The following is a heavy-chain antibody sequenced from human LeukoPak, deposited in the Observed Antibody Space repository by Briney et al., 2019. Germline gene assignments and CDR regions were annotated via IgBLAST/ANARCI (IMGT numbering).Heavy chain of an antibody. D-gene: IGHD3-22*01. J-gene: IGHJ5*02. CDR1: GYTFTSYY. CDR2: IIPIFGTA. Sequence: SVKVSCKASGYTFTSYYMHWVRQAPGQGLEWMGGIIPIFGTANYAQKFQGRVTITTDESTSTAYMELSSLRSEDTAVYHCARDRRSSEYYYDSSGSWGFDPWGQGTLVTVSS. V-gene: IGHV1-69*05. CDR3: ARDRRSSEYYYDSSGSWGFDP.